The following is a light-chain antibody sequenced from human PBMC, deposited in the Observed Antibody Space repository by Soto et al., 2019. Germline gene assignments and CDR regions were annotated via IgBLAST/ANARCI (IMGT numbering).Light chain of an antibody. V-gene: IGLV2-18*02. CDR2: EVS. CDR1: SSDVGSYNR. J-gene: IGLJ1*01. Sequence: QSVLTQPPSVSGSPGQSVTISCTGTSSDVGSYNRVSWYQQPPGTAPKLMIYEVSNRPSGVPDRFSGSKSGNTASLTISGLQAADEADYYCSSYTSSSTLVFGTGTKLTVL. CDR3: SSYTSSSTLV.